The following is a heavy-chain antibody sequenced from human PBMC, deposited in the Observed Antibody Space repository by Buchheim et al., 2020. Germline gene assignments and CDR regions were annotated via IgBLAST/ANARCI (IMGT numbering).Heavy chain of an antibody. J-gene: IGHJ4*02. D-gene: IGHD3-22*01. Sequence: QVQLQESGPGLVKPSETLSLTCTVSGGSISSYYWSWIRQPPGKGLEWIGYIYYSGSTNSKPSLKSRVTISVDTSKNQFSLKLSSVTAADTAVYYCARLNYYDSSGYSGAYYFDYWGQGTL. CDR1: GGSISSYY. CDR3: ARLNYYDSSGYSGAYYFDY. CDR2: IYYSGST. V-gene: IGHV4-59*08.